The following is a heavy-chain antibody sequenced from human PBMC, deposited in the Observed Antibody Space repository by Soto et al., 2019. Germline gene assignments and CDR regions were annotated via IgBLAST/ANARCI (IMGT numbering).Heavy chain of an antibody. Sequence: SETLSLTCTVSGGSISSYYWSWIRQPPGKGLEWIGYIYYSGSTNYNPSLKSRVTISVDTSKNQFSLKLSSVTAADTAVYYCASNTIFGVLDYWGQGTLVTVSS. CDR3: ASNTIFGVLDY. V-gene: IGHV4-59*08. J-gene: IGHJ4*02. CDR2: IYYSGST. D-gene: IGHD3-3*01. CDR1: GGSISSYY.